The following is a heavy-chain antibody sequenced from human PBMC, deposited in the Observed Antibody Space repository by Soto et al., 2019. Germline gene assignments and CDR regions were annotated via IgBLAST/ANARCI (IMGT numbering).Heavy chain of an antibody. J-gene: IGHJ6*02. D-gene: IGHD2-2*02. Sequence: NAWMNWVRQAPGKGLEWVGRIKSKTDGGTTDYAAPVKGRFTISRDDSKNTLYLQMNSLKTEDTAVYYCTTGYCISTSCYNYYYYGMDVWGQGTTVTVSS. V-gene: IGHV3-15*07. CDR1: NAW. CDR3: TTGYCISTSCYNYYYYGMDV. CDR2: IKSKTDGGTT.